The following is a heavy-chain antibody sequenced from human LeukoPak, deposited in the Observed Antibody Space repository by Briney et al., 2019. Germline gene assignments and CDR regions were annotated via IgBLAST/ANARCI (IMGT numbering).Heavy chain of an antibody. CDR1: GFSLSIYT. CDR3: TRDRGAYNLYDY. Sequence: PGGSLRLSCAVSGFSLSIYTMSWVRQAPGKGLEWVGFIRSKAYGETADYAASVKGRFTISRDDSKAIAYLQMNSLKTEDTAVYHCTRDRGAYNLYDYWGQGTLVTVSS. V-gene: IGHV3-49*04. D-gene: IGHD1-1*01. J-gene: IGHJ4*02. CDR2: IRSKAYGETA.